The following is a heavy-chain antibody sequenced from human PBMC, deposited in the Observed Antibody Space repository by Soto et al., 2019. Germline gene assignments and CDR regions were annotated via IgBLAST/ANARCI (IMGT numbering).Heavy chain of an antibody. Sequence: SETLSLTCTVSGGSISSGGYYWSWIRQHPGKGLEWIGYIYYSGSTYYNPSLKSRVTISVDTSKNQFSLKLSSVTAADTAVYYCARDRAPSSSSTLGFDPWGQGTLVTVSS. CDR3: ARDRAPSSSSTLGFDP. D-gene: IGHD6-6*01. J-gene: IGHJ5*02. CDR2: IYYSGST. CDR1: GGSISSGGYY. V-gene: IGHV4-31*03.